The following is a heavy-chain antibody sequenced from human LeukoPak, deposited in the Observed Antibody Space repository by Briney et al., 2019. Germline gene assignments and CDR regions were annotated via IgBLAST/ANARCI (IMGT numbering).Heavy chain of an antibody. V-gene: IGHV1-3*01. CDR3: ASVVSIAVAGTFDY. CDR1: GYTFTSYA. Sequence: ASVKVSCKASGYTFTSYAMHWVRQAPGQRLEWMGWINAGNGNTKYSQKFQGRVTITRDTSASTAYMELNSLRSEDTAVYYCASVVSIAVAGTFDYWGQGTLVTVSS. CDR2: INAGNGNT. D-gene: IGHD6-19*01. J-gene: IGHJ4*02.